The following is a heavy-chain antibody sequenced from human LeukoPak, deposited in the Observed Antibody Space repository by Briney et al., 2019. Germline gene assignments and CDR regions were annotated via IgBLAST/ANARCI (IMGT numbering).Heavy chain of an antibody. CDR2: INHSGST. J-gene: IGHJ5*02. CDR3: ARVATMVRGEGWLDP. CDR1: GGSFSGYY. D-gene: IGHD3-10*01. Sequence: SETLSLTCAVYGGSFSGYYWSWIRQPPAKGVEWIGEINHSGSTNYNPSRNSRVTISVHPTQNQFSLKLSSVTAADTAVYYCARVATMVRGEGWLDPWGQGTLVTVSS. V-gene: IGHV4-34*01.